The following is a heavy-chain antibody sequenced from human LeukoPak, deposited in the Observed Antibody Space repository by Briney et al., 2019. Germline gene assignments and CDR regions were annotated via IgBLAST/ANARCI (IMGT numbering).Heavy chain of an antibody. CDR2: IYYSGST. Sequence: PSETLSLTCAVSGGSISSTSYYWAWIRQPPGKGLEWIGTIYYSGSTYHNPSLKSQVTMSVDTSRNQFSLKLSSVDAADTAVYYCAKAGVRYFDSSGLYAFDFWGQGTTVTVSS. D-gene: IGHD3-22*01. J-gene: IGHJ3*01. CDR3: AKAGVRYFDSSGLYAFDF. V-gene: IGHV4-39*01. CDR1: GGSISSTSYY.